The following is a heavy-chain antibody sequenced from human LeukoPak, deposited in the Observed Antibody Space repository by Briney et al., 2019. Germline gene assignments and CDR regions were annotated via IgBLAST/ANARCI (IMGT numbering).Heavy chain of an antibody. CDR1: GFTFSTYW. Sequence: GGSLRLSCAASGFTFSTYWMAWVRQAPGKGPEWVANIKRDGSEKYYVESVKGQFTISRDNAKNSLFLQMNSLTAEDTSIYYCARDSSGNLDYWGQGALVTVSS. V-gene: IGHV3-7*01. J-gene: IGHJ4*02. CDR3: ARDSSGNLDY. CDR2: IKRDGSEK. D-gene: IGHD1-26*01.